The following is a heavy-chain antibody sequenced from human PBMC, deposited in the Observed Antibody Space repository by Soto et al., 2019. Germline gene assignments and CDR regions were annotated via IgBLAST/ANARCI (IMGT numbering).Heavy chain of an antibody. CDR3: ARMDKRSTAMVRGYYYGMDV. CDR2: IIPIFGTA. J-gene: IGHJ6*02. CDR1: GGTFSSYA. Sequence: ASVKVSCKASGGTFSSYAISWVRQAPGQGLEWMGGIIPIFGTANYAQKFQGRVTITADESTSTAYMELSSLRSEDTAVYYCARMDKRSTAMVRGYYYGMDVWGQGTTVTVS. V-gene: IGHV1-69*13. D-gene: IGHD5-18*01.